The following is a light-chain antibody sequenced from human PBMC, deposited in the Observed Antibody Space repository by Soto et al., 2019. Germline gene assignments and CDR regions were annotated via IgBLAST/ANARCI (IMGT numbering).Light chain of an antibody. CDR2: GAS. Sequence: EIVLTQSPATLSVSPGERATLSCRASQSVSTNLAWYQQKRGQAPRLLMYGASTRATGIPARFSGSGSGTEFTLTISSLQSEDFAVYYCQQYHNWPLTFGQETRLEIK. J-gene: IGKJ5*01. V-gene: IGKV3-15*01. CDR3: QQYHNWPLT. CDR1: QSVSTN.